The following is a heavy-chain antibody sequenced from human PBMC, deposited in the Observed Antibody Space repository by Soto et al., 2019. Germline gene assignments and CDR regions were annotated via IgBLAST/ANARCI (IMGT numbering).Heavy chain of an antibody. CDR1: CGSVSSGSYY. J-gene: IGHJ6*02. Sequence: SEHLSLTCTVSCGSVSSGSYYWSWIRQPPGKGLEWIGYIYYSGSTNSNPSLKSRVTISADTSKNQFSLKLSSVTAADTAVYYGVREGSQSLLYFDWLRHCMLVWGQRNMVTGSS. V-gene: IGHV4-61*01. CDR3: VREGSQSLLYFDWLRHCMLV. D-gene: IGHD3-9*01. CDR2: IYYSGST.